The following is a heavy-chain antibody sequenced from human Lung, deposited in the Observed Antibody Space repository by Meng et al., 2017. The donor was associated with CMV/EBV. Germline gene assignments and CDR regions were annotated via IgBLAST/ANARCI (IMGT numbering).Heavy chain of an antibody. V-gene: IGHV4-4*02. CDR2: IYHSGST. D-gene: IGHD6-19*01. CDR1: GGSISSSNW. Sequence: QVQARCWGPDREKPSGTLSPTGAGSGGSISSSNWWSWVRQPQGKGLEWIGEIYHSGSTNYNPSLKSRVTISVDKSKNQFSLKLSSVTAADTAVYYCASFPPPGKQWLVTDYWGQGTLVTVSS. J-gene: IGHJ4*02. CDR3: ASFPPPGKQWLVTDY.